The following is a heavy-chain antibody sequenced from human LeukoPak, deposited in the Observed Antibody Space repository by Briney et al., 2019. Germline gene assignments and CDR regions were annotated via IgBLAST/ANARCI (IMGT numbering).Heavy chain of an antibody. CDR1: GGSISSYC. D-gene: IGHD3-9*01. J-gene: IGHJ4*02. CDR2: IYYSGST. V-gene: IGHV4-59*12. Sequence: PSEILFLTCTVAGGSISSYCWSWIQQPPGKGLEWSGYIYYSGSTNYNPSLKSRVTISVDTSKNQFSLKLSSVTAADTAVYYCARRRARYDILTGTHYYFDYWGQGTLVTVSS. CDR3: ARRRARYDILTGTHYYFDY.